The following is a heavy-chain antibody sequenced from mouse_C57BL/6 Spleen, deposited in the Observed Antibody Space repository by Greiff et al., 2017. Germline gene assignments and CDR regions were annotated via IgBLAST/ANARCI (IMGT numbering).Heavy chain of an antibody. CDR1: GFTFSDYG. J-gene: IGHJ1*03. D-gene: IGHD1-1*01. CDR3: AGDRCYYGSTWYFDV. Sequence: EVQLVESGGGLVKPGGSLKLSCAASGFTFSDYGMHWVRQAPEQGLEWVAYISSGSSTIYYADTVKGRFTFTRDNATNTLFLQLTSLRSEDTAMYDCAGDRCYYGSTWYFDVWGTGTTVTVSA. CDR2: ISSGSSTI. V-gene: IGHV5-17*01.